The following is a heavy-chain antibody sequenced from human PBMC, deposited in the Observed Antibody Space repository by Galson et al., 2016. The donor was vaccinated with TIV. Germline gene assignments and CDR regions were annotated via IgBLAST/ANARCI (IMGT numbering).Heavy chain of an antibody. CDR3: AKDRQWIPSSLDY. Sequence: SLRLSCAASGFRFSSYAMNWVRQAPGKGLEWVSTIGGSGGSTYYAGSVKGRFTISRDSSKNTVYLQMSSLRAEDTAIYYCAKDRQWIPSSLDYWGQGTLVTVSS. D-gene: IGHD5-18*01. J-gene: IGHJ4*02. CDR1: GFRFSSYA. V-gene: IGHV3-23*01. CDR2: IGGSGGST.